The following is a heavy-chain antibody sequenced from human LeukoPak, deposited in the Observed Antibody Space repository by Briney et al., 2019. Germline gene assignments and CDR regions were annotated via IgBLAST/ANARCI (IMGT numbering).Heavy chain of an antibody. CDR3: ARFTPYQPLLY. J-gene: IGHJ4*02. CDR1: GGTFSSYA. D-gene: IGHD2-2*01. Sequence: ASVKVSCKASGGTFSSYAISWVRQAPGQGLEWMGWINPNSGGTNYAQKFQGRVTMTRDTSISTAYMELSRLRSDDTAVYYCARFTPYQPLLYWGQGTLVTVSS. V-gene: IGHV1-2*02. CDR2: INPNSGGT.